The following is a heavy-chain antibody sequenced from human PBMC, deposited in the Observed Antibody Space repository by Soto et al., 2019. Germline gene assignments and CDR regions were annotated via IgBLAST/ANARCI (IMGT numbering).Heavy chain of an antibody. Sequence: GGSLRLSCAASGFTFSIHAMTWVRQSPGRGLEWVSSIGGGGDTTFYSNSVRGRFTISRDNYKNTLFLQMDSLRVEDTAVYYCAKLVGYGSGWYPDYWGQGTPVTVSS. J-gene: IGHJ4*02. V-gene: IGHV3-23*01. CDR1: GFTFSIHA. CDR3: AKLVGYGSGWYPDY. CDR2: IGGGGDTT. D-gene: IGHD6-19*01.